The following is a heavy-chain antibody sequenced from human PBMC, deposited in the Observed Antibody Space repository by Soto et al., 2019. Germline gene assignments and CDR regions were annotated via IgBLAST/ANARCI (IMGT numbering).Heavy chain of an antibody. J-gene: IGHJ4*02. CDR2: ISYDGSNK. Sequence: GGSLRLSCAASGFTFSSYGMHWVRQAPGKGLEWVAVISYDGSNKYYADSVKGRFTISRDNSKNTLYLQMNSLRAEDTAVYYCAKEGHGEYYYGSGAPEVWGQGTLVTVSS. CDR3: AKEGHGEYYYGSGAPEV. D-gene: IGHD3-10*01. V-gene: IGHV3-30*18. CDR1: GFTFSSYG.